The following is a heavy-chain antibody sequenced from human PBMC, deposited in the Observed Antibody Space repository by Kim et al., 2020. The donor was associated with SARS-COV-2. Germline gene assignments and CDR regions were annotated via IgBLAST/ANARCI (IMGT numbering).Heavy chain of an antibody. CDR1: GFTFSSYA. V-gene: IGHV3-30-3*01. D-gene: IGHD3-10*01. CDR3: ARSPGGTMVRDHAEYFQH. CDR2: ISYDGSNK. Sequence: GGSLRLSCAASGFTFSSYAMHWVRQAPGKGLEWVAVISYDGSNKYYADSVKGRFTISRDNSKNTLYLQMNSLRAEDTAVYYCARSPGGTMVRDHAEYFQHWGQGTLVTVSS. J-gene: IGHJ1*01.